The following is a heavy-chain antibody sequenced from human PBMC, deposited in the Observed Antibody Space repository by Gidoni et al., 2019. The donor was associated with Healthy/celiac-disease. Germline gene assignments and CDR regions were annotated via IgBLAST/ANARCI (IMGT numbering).Heavy chain of an antibody. CDR3: ARGRARKPLSYCSSTSCYSFDLTH. V-gene: IGHV4-34*01. Sequence: QVQLQQWGAGLLKPSETLSLTCAVYGGSFSGYYWSWIRQPPGKGLEWIGEINHSGSTNYNPSLKSRVTISVDTSKNQFSLKLSSVTAADTAVYYCARGRARKPLSYCSSTSCYSFDLTHWGQGTLVTVSS. CDR2: INHSGST. J-gene: IGHJ4*02. CDR1: GGSFSGYY. D-gene: IGHD2-2*01.